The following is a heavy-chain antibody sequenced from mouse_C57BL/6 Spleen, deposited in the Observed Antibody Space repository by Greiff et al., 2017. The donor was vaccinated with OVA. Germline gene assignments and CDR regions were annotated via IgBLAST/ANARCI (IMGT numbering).Heavy chain of an antibody. V-gene: IGHV1-15*01. Sequence: QVHVKQSGAELVRPGASVTLSCKASGYTFTDYEMHWVKQTPVHGLEWIGAIDPETGGTAYNQKFKGKAILTADKSSSTAYMELRSLTSEDSAVYYCPGGYYLGDWGQGTTLTVSS. J-gene: IGHJ2*01. CDR2: IDPETGGT. CDR3: PGGYYLGD. CDR1: GYTFTDYE.